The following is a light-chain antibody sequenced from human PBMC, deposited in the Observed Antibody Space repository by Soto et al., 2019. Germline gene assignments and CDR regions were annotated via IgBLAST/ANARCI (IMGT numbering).Light chain of an antibody. J-gene: IGKJ1*01. V-gene: IGKV1-5*01. CDR2: AAS. CDR1: QTISTS. CDR3: QQYNGYSWT. Sequence: DIQMTQSPSTLSASVGDRVTITCRATQTISTSLAWYQQIPGRAPKLLIYAASSLQSGVPSRFSGSGSGTDFTLTISSLQPEDFAMYYCQQYNGYSWTFGRGTKVDIK.